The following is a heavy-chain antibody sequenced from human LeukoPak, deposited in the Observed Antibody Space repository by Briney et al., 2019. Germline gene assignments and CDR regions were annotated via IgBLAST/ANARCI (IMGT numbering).Heavy chain of an antibody. CDR2: ISSSSSYI. CDR1: GFTFSSYS. J-gene: IGHJ4*02. V-gene: IGHV3-21*04. Sequence: GGSLRLSCAASGFTFSSYSMNWVRQAPGKGLEWVSSISSSSSYIYYADSVKGRFTISRDNAKNSLYLQMNSLRAEDTAVYYCAIDPRSRPHFDYWGQGTLVTVSS. CDR3: AIDPRSRPHFDY.